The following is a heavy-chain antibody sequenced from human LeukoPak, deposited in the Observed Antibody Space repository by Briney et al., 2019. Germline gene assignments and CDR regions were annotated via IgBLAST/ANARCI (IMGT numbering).Heavy chain of an antibody. CDR1: GDSISSGDYY. Sequence: SETLSLTCTVSGDSISSGDYYWSWIRQPPGKGLEWIGYIYYSGSTNYNPSLKSRVTISVDTSKNQFSLKLSSVTAADTAVYYCARARRSSPPTTFDYWGQGTLVTVSS. D-gene: IGHD6-6*01. V-gene: IGHV4-61*08. J-gene: IGHJ4*02. CDR2: IYYSGST. CDR3: ARARRSSPPTTFDY.